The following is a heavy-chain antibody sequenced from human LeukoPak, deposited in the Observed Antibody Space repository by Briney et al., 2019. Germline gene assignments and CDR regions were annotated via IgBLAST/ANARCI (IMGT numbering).Heavy chain of an antibody. CDR1: GYTFTSYG. J-gene: IGHJ5*02. D-gene: IGHD2-21*01. CDR3: ARCGGVRTEPTGFDP. Sequence: ASVKVSCKASGYTFTSYGISWVRQAPGQGLEWMGGIIPIFGTANYAQKFQGRVTITTDESTSTAYMELSSLRSEDTAVYYCARCGGVRTEPTGFDPWGQGTLVTVSS. CDR2: IIPIFGTA. V-gene: IGHV1-69*05.